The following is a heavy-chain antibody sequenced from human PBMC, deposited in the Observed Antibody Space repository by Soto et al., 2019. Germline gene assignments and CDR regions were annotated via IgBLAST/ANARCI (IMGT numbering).Heavy chain of an antibody. CDR3: ASSVVPAAINYYGMDV. CDR2: IIPIFGTA. J-gene: IGHJ6*02. CDR1: GGTFSSYA. D-gene: IGHD2-2*02. Sequence: SVKVSCKASGGTFSSYAISWVRQAPGQGLEWMGGIIPIFGTANYAQKFQGRVTITADESTSTAYMELSSLRSEDTAVYYCASSVVPAAINYYGMDVWGQGTTVTVSS. V-gene: IGHV1-69*13.